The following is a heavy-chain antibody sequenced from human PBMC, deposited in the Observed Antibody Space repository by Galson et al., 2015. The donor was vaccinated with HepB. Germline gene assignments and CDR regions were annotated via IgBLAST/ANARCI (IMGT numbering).Heavy chain of an antibody. V-gene: IGHV1-8*01. CDR3: ATVWFGELWGPDY. D-gene: IGHD3-10*01. J-gene: IGHJ4*02. Sequence: SVKVSCKASGYTFTSYDINWVRQATGQGLEWMGWMNPNSGNTGYAQKFQGRVTMTRNTSISTAYMELSSLRSEDTAVYYCATVWFGELWGPDYWGQGTLVTVSS. CDR2: MNPNSGNT. CDR1: GYTFTSYD.